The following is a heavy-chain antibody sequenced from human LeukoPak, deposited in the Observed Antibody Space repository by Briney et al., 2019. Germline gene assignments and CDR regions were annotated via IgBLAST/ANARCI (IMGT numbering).Heavy chain of an antibody. J-gene: IGHJ5*02. D-gene: IGHD6-13*01. CDR3: ARDRSSLYSSSWYVNWFDP. CDR1: GFTFSSYA. CDR2: ISYDGSNK. V-gene: IGHV3-30-3*01. Sequence: GGSLRLSCAASGFTFSSYAMHWVRQAPGKGLEWVAVISYDGSNKYYADSVKGRFTISRDNSKNTLYLQMNSLRAEDTAVYYCARDRSSLYSSSWYVNWFDPWGQGTLVTVPS.